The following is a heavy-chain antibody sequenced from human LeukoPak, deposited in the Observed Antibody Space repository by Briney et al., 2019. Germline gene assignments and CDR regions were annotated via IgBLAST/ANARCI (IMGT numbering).Heavy chain of an antibody. Sequence: PGGSLRLSCAASGFTFSSYGMHWVRQAPGKGLEWVAVIWYDGTNTYYADSVKGRFTISRDNSKNTLYLQMNSLRAEDTAVYYCARDVSGSGWYWDPWGQGTLVTVSS. D-gene: IGHD6-19*01. CDR3: ARDVSGSGWYWDP. CDR2: IWYDGTNT. CDR1: GFTFSSYG. V-gene: IGHV3-33*01. J-gene: IGHJ5*02.